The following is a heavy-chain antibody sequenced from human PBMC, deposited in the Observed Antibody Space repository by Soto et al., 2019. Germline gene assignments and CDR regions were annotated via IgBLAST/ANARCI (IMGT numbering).Heavy chain of an antibody. J-gene: IGHJ2*01. CDR1: GYSFTDYW. Sequence: GESLKISCTGSGYSFTDYWIGWVRQMPGKGLEWMGIIYPGDSDIKYNPSFRGQVTISADTSTNTAYLRWTSLKASDTALYYCTRQYYYVWRTPYTSSLYLDLWGSGTRVTVSS. CDR3: TRQYYYVWRTPYTSSLYLDL. D-gene: IGHD3-10*02. CDR2: IYPGDSDI. V-gene: IGHV5-51*01.